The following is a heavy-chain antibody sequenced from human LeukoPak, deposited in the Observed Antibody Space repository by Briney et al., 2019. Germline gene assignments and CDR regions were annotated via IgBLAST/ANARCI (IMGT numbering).Heavy chain of an antibody. Sequence: PGGSLRLSCAASGFTFSDYYMSWIRQAPGKGLEWVSYISSSSGYTNYADSVKGRFTISRDNAKNSLYLQMNSLRAEDTAVYYCARTDIVVVVAAGIGAFDIWGQGTMVTVSS. CDR3: ARTDIVVVVAAGIGAFDI. D-gene: IGHD2-15*01. V-gene: IGHV3-11*06. J-gene: IGHJ3*02. CDR2: ISSSSGYT. CDR1: GFTFSDYY.